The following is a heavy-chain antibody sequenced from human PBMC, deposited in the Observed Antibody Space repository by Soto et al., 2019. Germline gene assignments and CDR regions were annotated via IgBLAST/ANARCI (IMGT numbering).Heavy chain of an antibody. D-gene: IGHD3-9*01. V-gene: IGHV3-21*01. Sequence: PGGSLRLSCVASGFSLSNFNMNWVRQAPGKGLEWLSSISGSSSDIYHADSVKGRFTTSRDNAKNSLYLQMNSLRVEDTAVYYCARDLSLVKYYYYYGMDVWGQGTTVTVSS. CDR2: ISGSSSDI. J-gene: IGHJ6*02. CDR1: GFSLSNFN. CDR3: ARDLSLVKYYYYYGMDV.